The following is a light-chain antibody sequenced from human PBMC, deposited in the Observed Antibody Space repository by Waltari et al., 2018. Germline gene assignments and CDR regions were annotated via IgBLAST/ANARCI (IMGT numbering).Light chain of an antibody. J-gene: IGLJ3*02. CDR1: SSDVGFYNY. V-gene: IGLV2-14*01. CDR2: DVF. Sequence: QSALTQPASVSGSPGQSITISCTGTSSDVGFYNYVSWYQQHPGTAPKLITYDVFERTCGVSNLFSGSKSGNTASLIISGLLAEDEADYYCNSYTGSSSWVFGGGTKLTVL. CDR3: NSYTGSSSWV.